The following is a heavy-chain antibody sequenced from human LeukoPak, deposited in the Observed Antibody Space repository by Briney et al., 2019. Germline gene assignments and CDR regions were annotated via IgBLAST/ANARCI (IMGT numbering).Heavy chain of an antibody. D-gene: IGHD2-2*01. CDR2: INPNSGGT. V-gene: IGHV1-2*02. Sequence: GASVKVSCKASGYTFTGYYMHWVRQAPGQGLEWMGWINPNSGGTNYAQKFQGRVTMTRDTSISTAYMELNRLRSDDTAVYYCARGWIVVVPAAIGSYWFDPWGQGTLVTVSS. J-gene: IGHJ5*02. CDR3: ARGWIVVVPAAIGSYWFDP. CDR1: GYTFTGYY.